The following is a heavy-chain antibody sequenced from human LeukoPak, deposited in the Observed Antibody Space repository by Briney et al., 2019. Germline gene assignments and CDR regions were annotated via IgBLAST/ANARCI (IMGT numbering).Heavy chain of an antibody. Sequence: PGGSLRLSCAASGFTFSRYGMHWVRQAPGKGLEWVAFIRYDRSNEYYADSVKGRFTISRDNSKNTLYLQMNSLRTDDTAVYYCAKDTPLCYFDYWGQGTLVTVSP. D-gene: IGHD3-16*01. CDR2: IRYDRSNE. J-gene: IGHJ4*02. V-gene: IGHV3-30*02. CDR3: AKDTPLCYFDY. CDR1: GFTFSRYG.